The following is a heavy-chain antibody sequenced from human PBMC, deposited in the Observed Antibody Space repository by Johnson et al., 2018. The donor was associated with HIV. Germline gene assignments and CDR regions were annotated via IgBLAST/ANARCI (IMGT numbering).Heavy chain of an antibody. Sequence: QVQLVESGGGLVKPGGSLRLSCAASGFTFSDYYMSLIRQAPGKGLEWVSYISNSGSTIDYADSVKGRFTISRDNAKKSLYLRMNSLRAEDTAVYYCAREHISSWTSDAFDIWGQGTMVTVSS. CDR2: ISNSGSTI. CDR1: GFTFSDYY. D-gene: IGHD6-13*01. V-gene: IGHV3-11*01. CDR3: AREHISSWTSDAFDI. J-gene: IGHJ3*02.